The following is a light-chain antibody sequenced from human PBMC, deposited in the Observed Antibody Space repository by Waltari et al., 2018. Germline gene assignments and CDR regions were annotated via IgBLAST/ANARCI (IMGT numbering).Light chain of an antibody. V-gene: IGKV3-15*01. CDR2: AAS. CDR3: QHYEGWPPWT. J-gene: IGKJ1*01. Sequence: EIVLTQSPATLSVSPGERATLSCRASQSVSTKVAWSQQRPGQAPRRLIYAASSRTTGVPARFGGSGSETDFTLTISGLQSEDFAVYYCQHYEGWPPWTFGQGTKV. CDR1: QSVSTK.